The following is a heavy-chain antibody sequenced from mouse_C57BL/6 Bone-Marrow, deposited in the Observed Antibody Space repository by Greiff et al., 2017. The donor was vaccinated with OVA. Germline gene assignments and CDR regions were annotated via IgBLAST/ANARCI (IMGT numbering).Heavy chain of an antibody. CDR2: IYPRSGNT. CDR3: ASRIYYYGSSEAY. J-gene: IGHJ3*01. CDR1: GYTFTSYG. Sequence: QVQLQQSGAELARPGASVKLSCKASGYTFTSYGISWVKQRTGQGLEWIGEIYPRSGNTYYNEKLKGKATLTADKSSSTAYMELRSLTSEDSAVYFCASRIYYYGSSEAYWGQGTLVTVSA. V-gene: IGHV1-81*01. D-gene: IGHD1-1*01.